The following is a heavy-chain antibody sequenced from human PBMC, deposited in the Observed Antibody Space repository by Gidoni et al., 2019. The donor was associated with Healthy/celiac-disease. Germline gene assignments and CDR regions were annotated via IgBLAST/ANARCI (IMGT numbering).Heavy chain of an antibody. CDR3: ARTGGSGSSYYFDY. CDR2: IYYSGST. D-gene: IGHD3-10*01. Sequence: QLQLQESGPGLVKPSETLSLTCTVSGCSISSSSYYWGWIRQPPGKGLEWIGSIYYSGSTYYNPSLKSRVTISVDTSKNQFSLKLSSVTAADTAVYYCARTGGSGSSYYFDYWGQGTLVTVSS. J-gene: IGHJ4*02. CDR1: GCSISSSSYY. V-gene: IGHV4-39*01.